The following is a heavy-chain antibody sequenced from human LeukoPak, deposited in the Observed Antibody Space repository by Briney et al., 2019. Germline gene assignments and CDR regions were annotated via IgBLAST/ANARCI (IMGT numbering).Heavy chain of an antibody. J-gene: IGHJ4*02. V-gene: IGHV3-30*18. CDR3: AKQYRRRIADYYFDY. CDR2: ISYDGSNK. Sequence: GRSLRLSCAASGFTFSSYGMHWVRQAPGKGLEWVAVISYDGSNKYYADSVKGRFTISRDNSKNTLYLQMNSPRAEDTAVYYCAKQYRRRIADYYFDYWGQGTLVTVSS. CDR1: GFTFSSYG. D-gene: IGHD6-6*01.